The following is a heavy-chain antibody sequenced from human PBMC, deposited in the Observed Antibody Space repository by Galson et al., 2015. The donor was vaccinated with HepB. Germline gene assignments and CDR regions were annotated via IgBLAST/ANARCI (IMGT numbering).Heavy chain of an antibody. CDR2: ISGNGGGT. Sequence: SLRLSCAASGFIFSSYAMSWVRQAPGKGLEWVSTISGNGGGTYFADSVKGRFTISRDNSRNTLYLHMNSLRAEDTAVYNCAKDFDSGSYYYWGQGTLVTVSS. D-gene: IGHD1-26*01. V-gene: IGHV3-23*01. J-gene: IGHJ4*02. CDR1: GFIFSSYA. CDR3: AKDFDSGSYYY.